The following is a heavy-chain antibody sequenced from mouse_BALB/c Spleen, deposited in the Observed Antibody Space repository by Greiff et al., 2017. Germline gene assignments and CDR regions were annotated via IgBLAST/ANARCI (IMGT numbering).Heavy chain of an antibody. Sequence: EVHLVESGPGLVKPSQSLSLTCSVTGYSITSGYYWNWIRQFPGNKLEWMGYISYDGSNNYNPSLKNRISITRDTSKNQFFLKLNSVTTEDTATYYCAREPYYDYDGPLGNWGQGTLVTVSA. V-gene: IGHV3-6*02. CDR1: GYSITSGYY. D-gene: IGHD2-4*01. CDR2: ISYDGSN. J-gene: IGHJ3*01. CDR3: AREPYYDYDGPLGN.